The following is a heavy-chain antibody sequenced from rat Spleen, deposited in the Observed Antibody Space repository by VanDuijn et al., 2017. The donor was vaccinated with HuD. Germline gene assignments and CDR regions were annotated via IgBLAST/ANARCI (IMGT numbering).Heavy chain of an antibody. CDR1: GYSITSNY. V-gene: IGHV3-1*01. CDR3: VRWGFWNYFDY. J-gene: IGHJ2*01. D-gene: IGHD1-6*01. CDR2: ISYSGTN. Sequence: EVQLQESGPGLVKPSQSLSLTCSVTGYSITSNYWGWIRKFPGNKMEWIGHISYSGTNSYNPSFKGRISITRDTSKNQFFLQLNSVTTEDTATYSCVRWGFWNYFDYWGQGVMVTVSS.